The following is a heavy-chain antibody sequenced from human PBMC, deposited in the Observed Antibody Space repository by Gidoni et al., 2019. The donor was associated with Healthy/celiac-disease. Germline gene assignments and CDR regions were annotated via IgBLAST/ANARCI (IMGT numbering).Heavy chain of an antibody. V-gene: IGHV4-59*01. CDR3: ARRNYYGSWNY. D-gene: IGHD3-10*01. Sequence: QVQLQASGPGLVTPSETLSLTCTVSGGSIRSYYWSWIRQPPGKGLEWIGYIYYSGSTNYNPSLKSRVTISVDTSKNQFSLKLSSVTAADTAVYYCARRNYYGSWNYWGQGTLVTVSS. CDR1: GGSIRSYY. J-gene: IGHJ4*02. CDR2: IYYSGST.